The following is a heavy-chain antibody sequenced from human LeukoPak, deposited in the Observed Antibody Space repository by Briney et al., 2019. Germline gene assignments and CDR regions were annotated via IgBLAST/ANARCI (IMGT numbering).Heavy chain of an antibody. CDR2: ISSFSGTI. Sequence: PGGSLRLSCVASGITFSSYSMNWVRQAPGKGLEWVSYISSFSGTINYADSVKGRFTISRDNAKNSLYLQMNSLRAEDTAVYYCASAGEYYYGSGIDEGVLHHYWGQGTLVTVSS. CDR3: ASAGEYYYGSGIDEGVLHHY. J-gene: IGHJ4*02. V-gene: IGHV3-48*01. D-gene: IGHD3-10*01. CDR1: GITFSSYS.